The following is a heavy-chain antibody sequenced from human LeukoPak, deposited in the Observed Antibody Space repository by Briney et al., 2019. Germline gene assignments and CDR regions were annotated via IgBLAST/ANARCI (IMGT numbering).Heavy chain of an antibody. Sequence: SETLSLTCSVSGDSLSSYYWSWIRQPPGKTLEWIGYIFYSGNLKYNPSLKSRVTMSRDTSKNQVSLKLTSVTAADTAVYYCARGEAAAGTVDYWGQGTLVTVSS. CDR1: GDSLSSYY. D-gene: IGHD6-13*01. V-gene: IGHV4-59*08. CDR3: ARGEAAAGTVDY. CDR2: IFYSGNL. J-gene: IGHJ4*02.